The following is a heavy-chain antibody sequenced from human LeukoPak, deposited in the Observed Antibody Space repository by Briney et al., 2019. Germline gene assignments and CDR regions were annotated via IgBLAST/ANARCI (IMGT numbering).Heavy chain of an antibody. J-gene: IGHJ4*02. V-gene: IGHV3-23*01. CDR1: GFTFSSYA. CDR2: ISGSGGST. D-gene: IGHD3-10*01. Sequence: PGGSLRLPCAASGFTFSSYAMSWVRQAPGKGLEWVSGISGSGGSTFYADSVKGRFTISRDSSKNTLYLQMNSLRAEDTAVYYCASGGSGSALYYWGQGTLVTVSS. CDR3: ASGGSGSALYY.